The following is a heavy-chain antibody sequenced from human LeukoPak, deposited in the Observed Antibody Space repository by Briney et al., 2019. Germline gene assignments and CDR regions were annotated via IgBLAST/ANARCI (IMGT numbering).Heavy chain of an antibody. CDR2: IYYSGST. CDR3: AKEGSSGWYLNWFDP. D-gene: IGHD6-19*01. V-gene: IGHV4-39*07. Sequence: SETLSLTCTVSGGSISSSSYYWGWIRQPPGKGLEWIGSIYYSGSTYYNPSLKSRVTISVDTSKNQFSLKLSSVTAADTAVYYCAKEGSSGWYLNWFDPWGQGTLVTVSS. CDR1: GGSISSSSYY. J-gene: IGHJ5*02.